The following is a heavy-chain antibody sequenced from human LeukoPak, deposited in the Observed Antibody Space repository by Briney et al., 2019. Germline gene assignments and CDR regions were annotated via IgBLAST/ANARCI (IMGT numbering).Heavy chain of an antibody. CDR3: ARGSNYYGSGTLDY. J-gene: IGHJ4*02. Sequence: GGSLRLSCAASGFAFSSYSMNWVRQAPGKGLEWVSSISSSSSYIYYADSVKGRFTISRDNAKNSLYLQMNSLRAEDTAVYYCARGSNYYGSGTLDYWGQGTLVTVSS. D-gene: IGHD3-10*01. CDR2: ISSSSSYI. CDR1: GFAFSSYS. V-gene: IGHV3-21*04.